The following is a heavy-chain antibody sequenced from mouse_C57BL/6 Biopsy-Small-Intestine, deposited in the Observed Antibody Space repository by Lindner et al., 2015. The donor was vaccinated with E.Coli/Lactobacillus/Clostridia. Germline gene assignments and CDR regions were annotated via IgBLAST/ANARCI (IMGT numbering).Heavy chain of an antibody. CDR1: GDTFSSYT. D-gene: IGHD1-1*01. CDR2: IIPILDMT. V-gene: IGHV1S26*01. J-gene: IGHJ2*01. CDR3: ARGHRSAAAGYFDY. Sequence: SVKVSCKASGDTFSSYTITWVRQAPGQGPEWMGRIIPILDMTNYAQKFQGRVTITADKSTSTAYMELSSLRSDDTAVYYCARGHRSAAAGYFDYWGQGTLVTVSS.